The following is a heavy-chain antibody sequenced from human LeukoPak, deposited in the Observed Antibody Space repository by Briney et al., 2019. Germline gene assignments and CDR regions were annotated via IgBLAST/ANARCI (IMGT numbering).Heavy chain of an antibody. Sequence: PSETLSLTCTVSGASISSGDYYWTWIRQPPGKGLEWFGYIYDSWRTDFNPSLKSRVTISVDRSKNQFSLRLSSVTAADTAVYYCANADRFCSGSCHVPDAFDFWGQGTMVTVSS. CDR2: IYDSWRT. V-gene: IGHV4-30-2*01. CDR3: ANADRFCSGSCHVPDAFDF. J-gene: IGHJ3*01. D-gene: IGHD2-15*01. CDR1: GASISSGDYY.